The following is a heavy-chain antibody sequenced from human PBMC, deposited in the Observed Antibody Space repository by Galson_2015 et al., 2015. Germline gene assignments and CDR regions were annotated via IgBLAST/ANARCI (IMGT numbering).Heavy chain of an antibody. Sequence: SVKVSCKASGYSFTSYGISWVRQAPGQGLEWMGWISAYNDNTNYAQKLQGRVTMTTDTSTSTAYMELRSLRSDDTAVYYCARERTLVGATTSYWFDPWGQGTLVTVSS. CDR2: ISAYNDNT. D-gene: IGHD1-26*01. J-gene: IGHJ5*02. CDR1: GYSFTSYG. CDR3: ARERTLVGATTSYWFDP. V-gene: IGHV1-18*04.